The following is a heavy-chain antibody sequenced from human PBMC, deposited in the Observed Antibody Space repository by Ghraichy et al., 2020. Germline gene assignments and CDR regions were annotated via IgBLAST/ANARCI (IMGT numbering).Heavy chain of an antibody. D-gene: IGHD2-21*02. CDR2: INHRGTT. CDR1: GGSLSGFY. CDR3: ERGGDWGDY. V-gene: IGHV4-34*01. Sequence: SETLSLTCDVYGGSLSGFYWSWIRQTPGKGLEWIGEINHRGTTSSNPSLKSRVTISVDTSKNQFSLKLTSVTAADTAVYYCERGGDWGDYWGQGTLVTVSS. J-gene: IGHJ4*02.